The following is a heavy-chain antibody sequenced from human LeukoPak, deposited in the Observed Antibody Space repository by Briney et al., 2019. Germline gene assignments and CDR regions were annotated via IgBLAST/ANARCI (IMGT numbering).Heavy chain of an antibody. J-gene: IGHJ4*02. Sequence: PGGSLRLSCAASGFTFSNYWMTWVRQAPGKGLEWAAHIKQDGSEKNYVDSVKGRFTISRDNAKNSLYLQMNSLRAEDTAVYYCAKEGYSYGLTPFDYWGQGTLVTVSS. CDR3: AKEGYSYGLTPFDY. CDR1: GFTFSNYW. D-gene: IGHD5-18*01. CDR2: IKQDGSEK. V-gene: IGHV3-7*01.